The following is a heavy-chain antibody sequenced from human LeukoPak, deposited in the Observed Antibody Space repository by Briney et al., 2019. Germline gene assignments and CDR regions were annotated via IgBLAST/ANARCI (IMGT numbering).Heavy chain of an antibody. CDR3: ARGLWFGELLGPYYYYYGMDV. Sequence: ASVKVPCKASGYTFTSYGISWVRQAPGQGLEWMGGIIPIFGTANYAQKFQGRVTITADKSTSTAYMELSSLRSEDTAVYYCARGLWFGELLGPYYYYYGMDVWGKGTTVTVSS. CDR1: GYTFTSYG. D-gene: IGHD3-10*01. J-gene: IGHJ6*04. V-gene: IGHV1-69*06. CDR2: IIPIFGTA.